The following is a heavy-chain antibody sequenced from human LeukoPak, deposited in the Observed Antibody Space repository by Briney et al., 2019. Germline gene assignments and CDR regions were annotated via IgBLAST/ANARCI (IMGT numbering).Heavy chain of an antibody. V-gene: IGHV1-18*01. CDR2: ISPDKGNT. CDR3: ARDWGSERIIADY. Sequence: ASVKVSCKSSGYTFTRYGISWLRQAPGQGLEWMGWISPDKGNTNYAQKLQGRVTMTTDTSTSTAYMELRNLSSDDTAFYYCARDWGSERIIADYWGQGTLVTVSS. J-gene: IGHJ4*02. CDR1: GYTFTRYG. D-gene: IGHD2-15*01.